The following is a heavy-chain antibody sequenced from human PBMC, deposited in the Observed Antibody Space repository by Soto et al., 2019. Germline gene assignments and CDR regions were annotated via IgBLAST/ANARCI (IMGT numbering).Heavy chain of an antibody. CDR1: GGTFSSYA. CDR2: IIPIFGTA. CDR3: ARGDLAVAGFPAHYYYGMDV. V-gene: IGHV1-69*01. Sequence: QVQLVQSGAEVKKPGSSVKVSCKASGGTFSSYAISWVRQAPGQGLEWMGGIIPIFGTANYAQKFQGRVTITADESTSTAYMERSSLRSEDTAVYYCARGDLAVAGFPAHYYYGMDVWGQGTTVTVSS. D-gene: IGHD6-19*01. J-gene: IGHJ6*02.